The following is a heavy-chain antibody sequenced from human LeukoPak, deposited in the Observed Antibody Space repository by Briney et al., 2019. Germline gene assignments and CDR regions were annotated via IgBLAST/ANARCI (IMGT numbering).Heavy chain of an antibody. CDR3: ARVSRGYDSSGYYYSLFDY. CDR2: MNPNSGNT. CDR1: GYTFTSYD. J-gene: IGHJ4*02. D-gene: IGHD3-22*01. V-gene: IGHV1-8*03. Sequence: ASVKVSCKASGYTFTSYDINWVRQATGQGLEWMGWMNPNSGNTGYAQKFQGRVTITRNTSISTAYMELSSLRSEDTAVYYCARVSRGYDSSGYYYSLFDYWGQGTLVTVSS.